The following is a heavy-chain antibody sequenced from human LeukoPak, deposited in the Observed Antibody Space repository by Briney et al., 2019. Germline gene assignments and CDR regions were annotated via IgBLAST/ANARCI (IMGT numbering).Heavy chain of an antibody. CDR1: GFTFSSYW. CDR2: ISGSGGST. CDR3: AKSETYYYDKADAFDI. Sequence: GGSLRLSCAASGFTFSSYWMSWVRQAPGKGLEWVSAISGSGGSTYYADSVKGRFTISRDNSKDTLYLQMNSLRAEDTAVYYCAKSETYYYDKADAFDIWGQGTMVTVSS. V-gene: IGHV3-23*01. J-gene: IGHJ3*02. D-gene: IGHD3-22*01.